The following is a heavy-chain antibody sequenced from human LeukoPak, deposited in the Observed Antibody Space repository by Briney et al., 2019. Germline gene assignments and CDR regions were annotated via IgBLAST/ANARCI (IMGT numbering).Heavy chain of an antibody. CDR1: GGSISSYY. CDR2: INHSGST. J-gene: IGHJ4*02. CDR3: AGGLGY. V-gene: IGHV4-34*01. Sequence: PSETLSLTCTVSGGSISSYYWSCIRQPPGKGLEWIGEINHSGSTNYNPSLKSRVTISVDTSKNQFSLKLSSVTAADTAVYYCAGGLGYWGQGTLVTVSS.